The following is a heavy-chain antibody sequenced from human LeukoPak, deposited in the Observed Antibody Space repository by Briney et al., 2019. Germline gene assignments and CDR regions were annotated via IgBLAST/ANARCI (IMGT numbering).Heavy chain of an antibody. V-gene: IGHV3-11*01. CDR3: ARDRWFGESLPAHFEY. CDR1: RFNFSDYY. Sequence: GGSLRLSCAASRFNFSDYYMSWIRQAPGKGLEWVSYISNSGGTIYNADSVKGRFTISRDNAKNSLYLQMNSLRAEDTAVYYCARDRWFGESLPAHFEYWGQGTLVTVSS. D-gene: IGHD3-10*01. CDR2: ISNSGGTI. J-gene: IGHJ4*02.